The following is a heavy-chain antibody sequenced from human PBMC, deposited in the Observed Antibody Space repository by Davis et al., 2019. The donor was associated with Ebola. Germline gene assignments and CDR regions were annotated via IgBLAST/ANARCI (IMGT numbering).Heavy chain of an antibody. V-gene: IGHV3-7*01. Sequence: GESLKISCAASGFKFSSFWMTWVRQAPGKGLEWVANIKQDGSESHYVDSVKGRFTISRDNAENSLYLQMNNLRVEDTAVYYCARDGLWSAIQNYWGQGTLVTVSS. CDR2: IKQDGSES. J-gene: IGHJ4*02. CDR1: GFKFSSFW. D-gene: IGHD3-3*01. CDR3: ARDGLWSAIQNY.